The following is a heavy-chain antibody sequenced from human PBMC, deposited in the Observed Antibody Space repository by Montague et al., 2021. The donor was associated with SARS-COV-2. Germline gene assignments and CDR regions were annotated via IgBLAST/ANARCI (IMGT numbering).Heavy chain of an antibody. CDR3: ARGGGYRDAFDI. CDR1: GFTFSSRA. Sequence: SLRLSCAASGFTFSSRAMHWVRQAPGKGLEWVAVISYDGFNKYYSDSVQGRFTISRDNSKNTLSLQMNSLRTEDTAVYYCARGGGYRDAFDIWGQGTMVTVSS. J-gene: IGHJ3*02. CDR2: ISYDGFNK. V-gene: IGHV3-30*04. D-gene: IGHD5-18*01.